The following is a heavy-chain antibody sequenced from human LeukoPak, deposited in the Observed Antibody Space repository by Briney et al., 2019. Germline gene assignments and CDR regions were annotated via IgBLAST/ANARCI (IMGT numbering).Heavy chain of an antibody. D-gene: IGHD5-18*01. J-gene: IGHJ4*02. V-gene: IGHV3-21*01. CDR3: ASIIGGYSYGFDY. Sequence: GGSLRLSCAASGFTFSSYSMNWVRQAPGKELEWVSSISSSSSYIYYADSVKGRFTISRDNAKNSLYLQMNSLRAEDTAVYYCASIIGGYSYGFDYWGQGTLVTVSS. CDR2: ISSSSSYI. CDR1: GFTFSSYS.